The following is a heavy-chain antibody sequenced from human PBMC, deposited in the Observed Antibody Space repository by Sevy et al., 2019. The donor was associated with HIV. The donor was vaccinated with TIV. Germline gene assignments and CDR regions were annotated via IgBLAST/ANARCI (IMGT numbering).Heavy chain of an antibody. J-gene: IGHJ6*02. CDR1: GGTFSSYA. CDR3: ARGMTTVVLQYYYYGMDV. D-gene: IGHD4-17*01. Sequence: ASVKVSCKASGGTFSSYAISWVRQAPGQGLEWMGGIIPIFGTANYAQKFQGRVTITADESTSTAYMELSSLRSEDTAVYYCARGMTTVVLQYYYYGMDVWGQGTTVTVSS. V-gene: IGHV1-69*13. CDR2: IIPIFGTA.